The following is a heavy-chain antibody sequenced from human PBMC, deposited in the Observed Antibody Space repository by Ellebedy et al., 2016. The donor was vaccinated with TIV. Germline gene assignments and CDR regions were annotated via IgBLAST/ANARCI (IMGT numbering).Heavy chain of an antibody. D-gene: IGHD2-15*01. V-gene: IGHV4-39*07. Sequence: SETLSLTCTVSGGSISSSSYYWGWIRQPPGKGLEWIGSIYYSGSTYYNPSLKSRVTISVDTSKNQFSLKLSSVTAADTAVYYCARARIDAFDIWGQGTMVTVSS. CDR3: ARARIDAFDI. CDR2: IYYSGST. CDR1: GGSISSSSYY. J-gene: IGHJ3*02.